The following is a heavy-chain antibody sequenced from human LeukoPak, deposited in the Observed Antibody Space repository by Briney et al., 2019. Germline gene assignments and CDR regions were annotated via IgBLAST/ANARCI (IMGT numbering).Heavy chain of an antibody. CDR3: ARSVHYDFWSGVDY. V-gene: IGHV3-30*04. CDR2: ISYDGRNK. D-gene: IGHD3-3*01. J-gene: IGHJ4*02. Sequence: GGSLRLSCVASGFTFSSYVMHWVRQAPGKGLEWVAVISYDGRNKYYADSVKGRLTISRDNSKNTLYLQMDSLRAEDTAVYYCARSVHYDFWSGVDYWGQGTLVTVS. CDR1: GFTFSSYV.